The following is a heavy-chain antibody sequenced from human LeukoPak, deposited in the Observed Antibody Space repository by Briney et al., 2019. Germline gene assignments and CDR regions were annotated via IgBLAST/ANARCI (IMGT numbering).Heavy chain of an antibody. CDR3: AREGGFYRPLDY. CDR2: VHLDGRT. J-gene: IGHJ4*02. D-gene: IGHD3-3*01. CDR1: GFTFSSYGI. V-gene: IGHV4-4*02. Sequence: GSLRLSCAASGFTFSSYGINWVRQPPGKGLEWIGEVHLDGRTNYNPSLKSRLIMSVDLPENHISLKLTSVTAADTAVYYCAREGGFYRPLDYSGQGTLVTVSS.